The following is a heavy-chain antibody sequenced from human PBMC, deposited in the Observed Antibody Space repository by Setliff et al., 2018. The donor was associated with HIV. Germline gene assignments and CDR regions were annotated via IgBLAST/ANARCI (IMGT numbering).Heavy chain of an antibody. Sequence: PSETLSLTCTVSGGSISSHYWSWIRQPPGKRLEWIGYIYYSGSTNYNPSLKSRVTISVDTSKNQFSLKLSSVTAADTAVYYCARTLRAAAMGYFDYWGQGTLVTVSS. D-gene: IGHD5-18*01. CDR2: IYYSGST. V-gene: IGHV4-59*11. CDR1: GGSISSHY. CDR3: ARTLRAAAMGYFDY. J-gene: IGHJ4*02.